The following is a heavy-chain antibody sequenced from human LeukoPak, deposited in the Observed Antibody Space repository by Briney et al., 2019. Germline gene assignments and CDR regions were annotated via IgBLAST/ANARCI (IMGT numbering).Heavy chain of an antibody. Sequence: SETLSLTCAVYGGPFSGYYWSWIRQPPGKGLEWIGEINHSGSTNYNPSLKSRVTISVDTSKNQFSLKLSSVTAADTAVYYCARVLWYYFDYWGQGTLVTVSS. V-gene: IGHV4-34*01. CDR2: INHSGST. J-gene: IGHJ4*02. D-gene: IGHD2-8*02. CDR1: GGPFSGYY. CDR3: ARVLWYYFDY.